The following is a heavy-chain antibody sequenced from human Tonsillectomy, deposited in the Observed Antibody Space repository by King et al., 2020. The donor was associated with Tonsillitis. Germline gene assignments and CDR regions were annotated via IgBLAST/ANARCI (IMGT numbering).Heavy chain of an antibody. J-gene: IGHJ4*02. D-gene: IGHD3-10*01. CDR2: IRYDGSNK. CDR1: GFTLSSYG. CDR3: AKVVSGSFYGDY. Sequence: VQLVESGGGVVQPGGSLRLSCAASGFTLSSYGMHWVRQAPGKGLEWVAFIRYDGSNKYYADSVKGRFTISRDNSKNTLYLQMNSLRAEDTAVYYCAKVVSGSFYGDYWGQGTLVTVSS. V-gene: IGHV3-30*02.